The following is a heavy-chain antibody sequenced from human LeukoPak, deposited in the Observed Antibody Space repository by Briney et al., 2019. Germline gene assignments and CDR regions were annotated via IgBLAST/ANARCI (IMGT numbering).Heavy chain of an antibody. D-gene: IGHD2-2*02. CDR1: GYTFTSYG. V-gene: IGHV1-18*01. CDR2: ISAYNGNI. J-gene: IGHJ6*02. CDR3: ARPARYCSSTSCYNYYYYGMDV. Sequence: ASVKVSCKASGYTFTSYGISWVRQAPGQGLEWMGWISAYNGNINYAQKLQGRVTMTTDTSTSTAYMELRSLRSDDTAVYYCARPARYCSSTSCYNYYYYGMDVWGQGTTVTVSS.